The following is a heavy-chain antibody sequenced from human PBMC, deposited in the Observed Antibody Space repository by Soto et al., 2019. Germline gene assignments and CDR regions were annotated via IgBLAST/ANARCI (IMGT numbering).Heavy chain of an antibody. Sequence: EVQLLESGGGLVQPGGSLRLSCAASGFIFNSGAMSWVRQAPGKGLEWVSDVSDRGGTTNYAESVRGRFTISRDNSKNTLSLQMDNVRPDDTAVYYCVKQRGGTYNWYSDYWGQGTLVTVSS. CDR3: VKQRGGTYNWYSDY. V-gene: IGHV3-23*01. CDR1: GFIFNSGA. J-gene: IGHJ4*02. D-gene: IGHD1-1*01. CDR2: VSDRGGTT.